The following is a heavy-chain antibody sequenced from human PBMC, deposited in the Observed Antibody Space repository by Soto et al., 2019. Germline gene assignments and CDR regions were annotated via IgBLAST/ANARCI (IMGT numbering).Heavy chain of an antibody. J-gene: IGHJ5*02. D-gene: IGHD3-22*01. V-gene: IGHV1-18*01. CDR2: ISAYNGNT. Sequence: ASVKVSCKASGYTFTSYDINWVRQATGQGLEWMGWISAYNGNTNYAQKLQGRVTMTTDTSTSTAYMELRSLRSDDTAVYYCARVKGSGYHNWFDPWGQGTLVTVSS. CDR3: ARVKGSGYHNWFDP. CDR1: GYTFTSYD.